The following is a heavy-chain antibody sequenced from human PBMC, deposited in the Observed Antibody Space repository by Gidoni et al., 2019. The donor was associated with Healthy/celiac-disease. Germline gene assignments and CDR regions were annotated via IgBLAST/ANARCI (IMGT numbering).Heavy chain of an antibody. CDR3: ASSTIRYCSGGSCYPDAFDI. V-gene: IGHV1-18*04. J-gene: IGHJ3*02. Sequence: QVQLVQSGAEVKKPGASVKVSCKASGYTFTSYGISWVRQAPGQGLEWMGWISAYNGNTNYAQKLQGRVTMTTDTSTSTAYMELRSLRSDDTAVYYCASSTIRYCSGGSCYPDAFDIWGQGTMVTVSS. D-gene: IGHD2-15*01. CDR2: ISAYNGNT. CDR1: GYTFTSYG.